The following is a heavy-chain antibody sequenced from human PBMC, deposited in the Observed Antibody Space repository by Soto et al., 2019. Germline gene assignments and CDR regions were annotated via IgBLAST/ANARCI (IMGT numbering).Heavy chain of an antibody. J-gene: IGHJ6*02. V-gene: IGHV4-59*01. CDR1: GGSISSYY. D-gene: IGHD3-16*01. CDR2: IYYSGST. CDR3: ARDAGEQLWGQDGMYV. Sequence: QVQLQESGPGLVKPSETLSLTCTASGGSISSYYWSWIRQPPGKGLEWIGYIYYSGSTNSNPSLKSRVTLSVDPSKNQFSLKLSSVTAADTAVYYCARDAGEQLWGQDGMYVWGQGTTVTVSS.